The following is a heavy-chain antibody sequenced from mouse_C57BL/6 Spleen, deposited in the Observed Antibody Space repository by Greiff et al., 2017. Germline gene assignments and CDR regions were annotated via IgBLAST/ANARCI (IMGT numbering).Heavy chain of an antibody. D-gene: IGHD1-1*01. CDR2: IYPGDGDT. V-gene: IGHV1-80*01. CDR1: GYAFSSYW. CDR3: ARSHYGSSDDYFDY. J-gene: IGHJ2*01. Sequence: QVQLQQSGAELVKPGASVKISCKASGYAFSSYWMNWVKQRPGKGLEWIGQIYPGDGDTTYNGKFKGKATLTAAKSSSTAYMQLSSLTSEDSAVYFGARSHYGSSDDYFDYWGQGTTLTVSA.